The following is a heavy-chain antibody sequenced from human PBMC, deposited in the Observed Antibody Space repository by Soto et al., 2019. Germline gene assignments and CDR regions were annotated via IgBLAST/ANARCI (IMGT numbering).Heavy chain of an antibody. V-gene: IGHV4-31*03. CDR1: GGSISSGGYY. CDR3: ARSFGVSAAGPFDY. Sequence: QVQLQESGPGLVKPSQTLSLTCTVSGGSISSGGYYWSWIRQHPGKGLEWIGYIYYSGSTYYNPSLNRRVTIAVDTSKNQFSLKMSSVTAADTAVYYGARSFGVSAAGPFDYWGQGTLVTVSS. CDR2: IYYSGST. J-gene: IGHJ4*02. D-gene: IGHD6-13*01.